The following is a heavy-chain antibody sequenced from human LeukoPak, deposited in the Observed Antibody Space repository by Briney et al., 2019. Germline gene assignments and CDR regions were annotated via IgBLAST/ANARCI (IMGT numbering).Heavy chain of an antibody. CDR1: GFSFSSYP. CDR2: ISASGGTT. Sequence: PGGSLRLSCAASGFSFSSYPMSGVRQAPGKGLEWVSVISASGGTTYYAFSVKGPFTISRDNSKNTLYLQTTSLRAEDTAVYYCARATYGSAYYYRGDYYYYYLDVWGKGTPVTVSS. V-gene: IGHV3-23*01. CDR3: ARATYGSAYYYRGDYYYYYLDV. J-gene: IGHJ6*03. D-gene: IGHD3-10*01.